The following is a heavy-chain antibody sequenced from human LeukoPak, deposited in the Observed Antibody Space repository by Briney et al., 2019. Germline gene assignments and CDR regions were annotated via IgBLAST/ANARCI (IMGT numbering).Heavy chain of an antibody. CDR1: GYSIRSGYY. J-gene: IGHJ5*02. D-gene: IGHD4-17*01. CDR3: AGGPTRLRGGYNWFDP. CDR2: IYHSGST. V-gene: IGHV4-38-2*01. Sequence: KPSVTLSLTCAVSGYSIRSGYYWGWTRQPPGKGLEWIGRIYHSGSTYYNPSLKSRITISVDTFKSQFSLKLSSVTAPDTAVYYCAGGPTRLRGGYNWFDPWGQGTLVTVSS.